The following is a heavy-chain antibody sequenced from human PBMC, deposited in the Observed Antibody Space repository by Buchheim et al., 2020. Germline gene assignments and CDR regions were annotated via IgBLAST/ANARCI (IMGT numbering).Heavy chain of an antibody. V-gene: IGHV3-23*01. CDR1: GFTFSNSP. Sequence: EGQLLESGGGLVQPGGSLTLSCAASGFTFSNSPMRWVRQAPGKGLEWVSSISADSGVTYYGDSVKGRFTISRDNSKSTLYLHMNSLRAEETAVYYCARSLPFYFVSWGQGTL. CDR3: ARSLPFYFVS. CDR2: ISADSGVT. D-gene: IGHD1-26*01. J-gene: IGHJ4*02.